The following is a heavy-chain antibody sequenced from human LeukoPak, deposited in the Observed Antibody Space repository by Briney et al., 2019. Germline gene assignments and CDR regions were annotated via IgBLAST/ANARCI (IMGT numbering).Heavy chain of an antibody. CDR3: ARIRSGSYYVFSYFDY. CDR2: INHSGST. CDR1: CGSFSGYY. V-gene: IGHV4-34*01. D-gene: IGHD1-26*01. Sequence: SETLSLTCAVYCGSFSGYYWSWIRQPPGKGLEWIGEINHSGSTNYNPSLKSRVTISVDTSKNQFSLKLSSVTAADTAVYYCARIRSGSYYVFSYFDYWGQGTLVTVSS. J-gene: IGHJ4*02.